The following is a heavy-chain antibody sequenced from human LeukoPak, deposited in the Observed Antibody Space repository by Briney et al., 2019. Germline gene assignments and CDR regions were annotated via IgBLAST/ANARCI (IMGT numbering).Heavy chain of an antibody. CDR1: GASISSYY. Sequence: PSETLSLTCTVSGASISSYYWSWIRQPPGKGLEWIGYIDYSGSTNYTTSLKSRVTISVDTSKNQFSLKLSSVTAADTALYYCAREAWVSGDSKYRYYGIDVWGQGTTVTVSS. V-gene: IGHV4-59*01. D-gene: IGHD4-17*01. CDR3: AREAWVSGDSKYRYYGIDV. J-gene: IGHJ6*02. CDR2: IDYSGST.